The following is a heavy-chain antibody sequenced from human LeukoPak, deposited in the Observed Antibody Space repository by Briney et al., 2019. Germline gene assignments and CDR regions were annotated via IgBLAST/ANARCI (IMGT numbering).Heavy chain of an antibody. D-gene: IGHD6-13*01. J-gene: IGHJ4*02. CDR1: GGTFSSYA. CDR2: IIPIFGTA. V-gene: IGHV1-69*06. Sequence: GASVKVSCKASGGTFSSYAISWVRQAPGQGLEWMGGIIPIFGTANYAQKFQGRVTITADKSTSTAYMELSSLRSEDTAVYYCARVPSSSWYKYYFDYWGQGTLVAVSS. CDR3: ARVPSSSWYKYYFDY.